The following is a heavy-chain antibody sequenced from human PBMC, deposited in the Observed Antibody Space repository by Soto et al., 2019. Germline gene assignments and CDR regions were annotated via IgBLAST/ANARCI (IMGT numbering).Heavy chain of an antibody. CDR1: GGSISSGGYY. D-gene: IGHD3-10*01. CDR2: IYYSGST. V-gene: IGHV4-31*03. Sequence: LSLTCTVSGGSISSGGYYWSWIRQHPGKGLEWIGYIYYSGSTYYNPSLKSRVTISVDTSKNQFSLKLSSATAADTAVYYCARARRGVIHRGHNWFDPWGQGTLVTVSS. CDR3: ARARRGVIHRGHNWFDP. J-gene: IGHJ5*02.